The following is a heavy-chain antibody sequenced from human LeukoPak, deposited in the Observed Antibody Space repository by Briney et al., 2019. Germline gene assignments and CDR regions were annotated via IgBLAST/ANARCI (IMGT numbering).Heavy chain of an antibody. Sequence: GGSLRLSCAASGFTFSSYGMHWVRQAPGKGLEWVAVISHDGSHKYHADSVKGRFTIFRDNSKNTLYLQMNSLRPDDTAVYYCAKVGGYCSSTSCLHYGMDVWGQGTTVTVSS. CDR2: ISHDGSHK. D-gene: IGHD2-2*01. CDR1: GFTFSSYG. CDR3: AKVGGYCSSTSCLHYGMDV. V-gene: IGHV3-30*18. J-gene: IGHJ6*02.